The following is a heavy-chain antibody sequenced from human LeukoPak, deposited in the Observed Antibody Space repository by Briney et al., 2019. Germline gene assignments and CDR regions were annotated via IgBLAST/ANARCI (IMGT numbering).Heavy chain of an antibody. CDR2: IDYSGST. V-gene: IGHV4-59*08. J-gene: IGHJ4*02. CDR1: GTSITVYY. D-gene: IGHD2/OR15-2a*01. CDR3: ARRTMGPNYLYYFDY. Sequence: PSETLSLTCFVSGTSITVYYWSWIRQPPGKGLEWICTIDYSGSTNYSPSLQSRVSMSADTSSNHFSLSLDSVTAADTAVYYCARRTMGPNYLYYFDYWGQGTLVYVSS.